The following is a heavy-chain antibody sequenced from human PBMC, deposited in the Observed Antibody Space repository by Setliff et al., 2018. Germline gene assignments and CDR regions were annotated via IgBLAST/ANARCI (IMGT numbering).Heavy chain of an antibody. CDR2: IRHDESDI. D-gene: IGHD2-21*02. V-gene: IGHV3-30*02. CDR1: GFNFGNYA. J-gene: IGHJ1*01. Sequence: GGSLRLSCAASGFNFGNYAMHWVRQAPGKGLEWVAFIRHDESDIYYTNSVKGRFTVSRDNSKNTLYLQMNILRPEDTALYYCVRDSSADYYDNDYFKYWGQGALVTVSS. CDR3: VRDSSADYYDNDYFKY.